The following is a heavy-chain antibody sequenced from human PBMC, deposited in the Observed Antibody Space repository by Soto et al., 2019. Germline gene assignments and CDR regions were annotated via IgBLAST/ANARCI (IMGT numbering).Heavy chain of an antibody. CDR1: GGSLSGATYS. Sequence: SETLSLTCGVSGGSLSGATYSWNWIRQPPGKGLEWIGYIFPSGTTYYNPSLKSRVTISIDVFKNQFSLSLRSLTAEDTAAYYCAKPLSGSYHHWGQGTLVTVSS. CDR2: IFPSGTT. V-gene: IGHV4-30-2*01. J-gene: IGHJ4*02. D-gene: IGHD3-10*01. CDR3: AKPLSGSYHH.